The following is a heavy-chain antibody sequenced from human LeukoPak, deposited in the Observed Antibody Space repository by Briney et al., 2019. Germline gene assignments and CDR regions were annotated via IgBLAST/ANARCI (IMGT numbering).Heavy chain of an antibody. CDR1: GGSFSGYY. Sequence: KPSETLSLTCAVYGGSFSGYYWSWIRQPPGKGLEWIGEINHSGSTNYNPSLKSRVTISVDTSKNQFSLKLSSVTAADTVVYYCARDAAVAGLGDWFDPWGQGTLVTVSS. CDR2: INHSGST. J-gene: IGHJ5*02. CDR3: ARDAAVAGLGDWFDP. V-gene: IGHV4-34*01. D-gene: IGHD6-19*01.